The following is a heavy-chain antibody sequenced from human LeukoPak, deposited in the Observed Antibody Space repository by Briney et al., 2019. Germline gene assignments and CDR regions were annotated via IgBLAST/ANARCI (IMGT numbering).Heavy chain of an antibody. Sequence: PSETLSLTCTVSGGSISSSSYYWGWIRQPPGKGLEWIGSIYYSGSTNYNPSLKSRVTISVDTSKNQFSLKLSSVTAADTAVYYCARVARYSSGWYEANYYYMDVWGKGTTVTVSS. V-gene: IGHV4-39*07. CDR3: ARVARYSSGWYEANYYYMDV. J-gene: IGHJ6*03. CDR2: IYYSGST. CDR1: GGSISSSSYY. D-gene: IGHD6-19*01.